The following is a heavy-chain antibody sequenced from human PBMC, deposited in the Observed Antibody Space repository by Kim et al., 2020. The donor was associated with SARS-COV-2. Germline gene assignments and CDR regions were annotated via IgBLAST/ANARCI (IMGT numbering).Heavy chain of an antibody. D-gene: IGHD3-16*01. CDR2: VNSDGSST. Sequence: GGSLRLSCVASGFTFSSYRMHWVRQAPGKGLVWVSRVNSDGSSTSYADSVKGRFTISRDNARNTLYLQMNRLRAEDTAVYYCASLSTGYVWDKFDYWGQGTLVTVSS. J-gene: IGHJ4*02. CDR1: GFTFSSYR. V-gene: IGHV3-74*01. CDR3: ASLSTGYVWDKFDY.